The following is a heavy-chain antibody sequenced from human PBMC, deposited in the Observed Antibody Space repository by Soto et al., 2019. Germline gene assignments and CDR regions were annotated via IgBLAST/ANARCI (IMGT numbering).Heavy chain of an antibody. D-gene: IGHD6-13*01. CDR1: GFTFSTHA. V-gene: IGHV3-30-3*01. CDR2: ISYDGTTK. Sequence: QEQVVESGGGVVQPGRSLRLSCAASGFTFSTHAMHWVRQAPGRGLEWVAIISYDGTTKDYADSVKGRFTISRDNTKNVVDLQMNSLISEDTALYYCARDWRTAGTTGWFDPWGQETLVTVSS. J-gene: IGHJ5*02. CDR3: ARDWRTAGTTGWFDP.